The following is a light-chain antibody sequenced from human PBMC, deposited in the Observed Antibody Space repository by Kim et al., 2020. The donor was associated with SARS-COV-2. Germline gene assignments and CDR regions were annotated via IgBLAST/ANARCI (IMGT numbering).Light chain of an antibody. V-gene: IGKV1-27*01. CDR2: AAS. CDR3: QKYNTAPWT. CDR1: QGISNY. Sequence: DIQMTQSPSSLSASVGDGVTISCRASQGISNYLAGYQQKPGQAPKLLIYAASALQFGVSSRFNGSGSGTDFTLTISDLQPEDVATYYCQKYNTAPWTFGHGTKVDIK. J-gene: IGKJ1*01.